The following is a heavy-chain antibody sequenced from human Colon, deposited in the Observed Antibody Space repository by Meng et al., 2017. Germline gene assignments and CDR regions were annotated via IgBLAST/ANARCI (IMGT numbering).Heavy chain of an antibody. Sequence: GESLEISCAASGFTFSSYGMHGVRQAPGKGLEWVAVIWYDGSDKYYVDSVKGRFPISRDNSKNTVQMNSLRAEDTAVYYCASDSGSHDFLVWDYWGQGTLVTVSS. D-gene: IGHD1-26*01. CDR2: IWYDGSDK. V-gene: IGHV3-33*01. CDR3: ASDSGSHDFLVWDY. CDR1: GFTFSSYG. J-gene: IGHJ4*02.